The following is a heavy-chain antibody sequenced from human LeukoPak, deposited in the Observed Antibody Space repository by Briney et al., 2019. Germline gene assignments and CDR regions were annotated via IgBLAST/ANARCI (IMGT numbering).Heavy chain of an antibody. V-gene: IGHV4-39*01. CDR1: GGSISSPTCY. CDR2: IHHSGST. D-gene: IGHD3-16*02. J-gene: IGHJ4*02. CDR3: ARLGGYHDPPDY. Sequence: SETLSLTCTVSGGSISSPTCYWAWNRQPPGLELEWIKTIHHSGSTYDNPSLKSRFTMSVDTSKNQFFLNLSSVTAADTAVYYCARLGGYHDPPDYWGQGTLVTVSS.